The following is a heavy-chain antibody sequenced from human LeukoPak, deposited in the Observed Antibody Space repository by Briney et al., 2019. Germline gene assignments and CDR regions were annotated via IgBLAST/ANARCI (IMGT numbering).Heavy chain of an antibody. D-gene: IGHD3-10*02. CDR1: GSTFSTFG. J-gene: IGHJ4*02. V-gene: IGHV3-48*02. CDR3: AAVPFVRGVTDSYDY. CDR2: ISKTSRTI. Sequence: GGSLRLSCVASGSTFSTFGMNWVRQAPGMDLEWLSYISKTSRTINYADSVKGRFTISRDNAKNSLYLQMNSPRDEDTAVYYCAAVPFVRGVTDSYDYWGQGTLVTVSS.